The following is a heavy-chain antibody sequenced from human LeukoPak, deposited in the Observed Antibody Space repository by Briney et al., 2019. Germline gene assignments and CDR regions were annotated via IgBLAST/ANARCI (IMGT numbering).Heavy chain of an antibody. CDR3: ARDGGYYGEGWFDP. D-gene: IGHD1-26*01. CDR2: IYPNSGGT. CDR1: GYTFTDYY. Sequence: GASVKVSCKASGYTFTDYYMHWVRQAPGQGLEWMGWIYPNSGGTNYAQTFQGRVTMTRDTSISTAYMELTWLRSDDTAVYYCARDGGYYGEGWFDPWGQGTLVTVSS. V-gene: IGHV1-2*02. J-gene: IGHJ5*02.